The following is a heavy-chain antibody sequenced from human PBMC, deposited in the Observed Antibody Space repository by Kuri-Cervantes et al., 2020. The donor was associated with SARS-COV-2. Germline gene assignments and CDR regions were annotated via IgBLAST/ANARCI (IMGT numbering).Heavy chain of an antibody. CDR3: ARFRITMRGFDP. CDR2: INPNSGGT. Sequence: ASVKVSCKASGYTFTGYYMYWVRQAPGQGLEWMGWINPNSGGTNYAQKFQGRVTMTRDTSISTAYMELSRLRSDDTAVYYCARFRITMRGFDPWGQGTLVTVSS. V-gene: IGHV1-2*02. CDR1: GYTFTGYY. D-gene: IGHD3-22*01. J-gene: IGHJ5*02.